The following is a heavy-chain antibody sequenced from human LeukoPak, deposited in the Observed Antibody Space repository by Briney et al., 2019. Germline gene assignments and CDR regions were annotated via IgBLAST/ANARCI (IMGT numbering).Heavy chain of an antibody. J-gene: IGHJ4*02. CDR2: IWYDGSDK. Sequence: GGSLRLSCAASGFTFSRSGMHWVRKAPGKGLEWVALIWYDGSDKYYADSVKGRFTISRDNSKNTLYLQMNRLRVEDRAVYDCAVDCSSASCRPENWGQGTLVTVSS. D-gene: IGHD2-2*01. CDR3: AVDCSSASCRPEN. V-gene: IGHV3-30*02. CDR1: GFTFSRSG.